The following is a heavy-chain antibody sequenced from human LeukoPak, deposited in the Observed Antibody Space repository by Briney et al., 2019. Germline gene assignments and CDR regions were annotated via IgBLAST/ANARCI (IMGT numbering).Heavy chain of an antibody. Sequence: SETLSLTCTVSGGSISSSSYYWGWIRQPPGKGLEWIGSIYYSGSTSYNPSLKSRVTISVDTSKNQFSLRLSSVTAADTAVYHCARGFDGHNAFDIWGQGTMVTVSS. CDR3: ARGFDGHNAFDI. J-gene: IGHJ3*02. V-gene: IGHV4-39*07. CDR2: IYYSGST. D-gene: IGHD3-9*01. CDR1: GGSISSSSYY.